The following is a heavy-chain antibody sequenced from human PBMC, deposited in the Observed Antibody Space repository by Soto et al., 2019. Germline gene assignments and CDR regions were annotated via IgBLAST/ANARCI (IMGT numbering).Heavy chain of an antibody. CDR2: ISYDGSNK. CDR3: AKDEGYGGNSGDY. J-gene: IGHJ4*02. V-gene: IGHV3-30*18. CDR1: GFTFSGYG. Sequence: QVQLVESGGGVVQPGRSLRLSCAASGFTFSGYGMHRVRQAPGKGLEWVAVISYDGSNKYYAESVKGRFTISRDNSKNTLYLQMNSLRAEDTAVYYCAKDEGYGGNSGDYWGQGTLVTVSS. D-gene: IGHD4-17*01.